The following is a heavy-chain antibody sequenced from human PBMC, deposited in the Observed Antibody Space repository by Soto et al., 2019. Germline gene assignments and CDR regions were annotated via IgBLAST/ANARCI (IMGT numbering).Heavy chain of an antibody. CDR2: INPSGGST. CDR1: GYTFTSYY. CDR3: ASLLESRLGMDV. Sequence: ASVKVSCKASGYTFTSYYMHWVRQAPGQGLEWMGIINPSGGSTSYAQKFQGRVTMTRDTSTSTVYMELSSLRSEDTDVYYCASLLESRLGMDVWCQGTTVTVSS. V-gene: IGHV1-46*01. D-gene: IGHD3-3*01. J-gene: IGHJ6*02.